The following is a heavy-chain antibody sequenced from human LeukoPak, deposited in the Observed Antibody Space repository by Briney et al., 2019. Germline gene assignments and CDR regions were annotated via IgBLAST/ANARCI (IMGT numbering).Heavy chain of an antibody. Sequence: GGSLRLSCAASGFTVDSNYLSWVRQAPGKGLEWVSTIYTGGNTYYVDSVKGRFTISRDNSKNTLYLQMNSLRAEDTAEYYCAKDSNGWYQRGSNYFDYWGQGTLVTVSS. J-gene: IGHJ4*02. CDR3: AKDSNGWYQRGSNYFDY. V-gene: IGHV3-53*01. CDR2: IYTGGNT. CDR1: GFTVDSNY. D-gene: IGHD6-19*01.